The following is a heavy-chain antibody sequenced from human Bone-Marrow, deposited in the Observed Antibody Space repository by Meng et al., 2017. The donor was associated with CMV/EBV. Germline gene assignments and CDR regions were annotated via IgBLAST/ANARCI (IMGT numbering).Heavy chain of an antibody. D-gene: IGHD3-22*01. J-gene: IGHJ5*02. CDR1: GFTFDEYG. CDR3: ARAHYYYDSSGYENH. CDR2: IKQDGSEK. V-gene: IGHV3-7*01. Sequence: GESLKISCAASGFTFDEYGMHWVRQAPGKGLEWVANIKQDGSEKYYVDSVKGRFTISRDNAKNSLYLQMNSLRAEDTAVYYCARAHYYYDSSGYENHWGQGHLVHVAS.